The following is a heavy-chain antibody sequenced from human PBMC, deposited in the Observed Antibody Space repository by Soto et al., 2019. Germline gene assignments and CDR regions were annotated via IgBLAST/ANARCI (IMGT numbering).Heavy chain of an antibody. CDR3: AKSAPPIPY. Sequence: ASVKVSCKASGYTFTSYAMHWVRQAPGQRLEWMGWINAGNGNTKQSQKFQGRVTITRDTSASTAYMELSSLRSDDTAVYYCAKSAPPIPYSGEAPLVTVSS. J-gene: IGHJ4*02. V-gene: IGHV1-3*01. D-gene: IGHD2-21*01. CDR2: INAGNGNT. CDR1: GYTFTSYA.